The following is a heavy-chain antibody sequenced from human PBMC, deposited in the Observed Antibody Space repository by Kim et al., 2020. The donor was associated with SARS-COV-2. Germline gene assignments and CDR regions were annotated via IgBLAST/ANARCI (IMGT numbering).Heavy chain of an antibody. CDR2: RSNT. Sequence: RSNTNNADSVERRYTISRDNAKHSLYLQMNSLRAEDTAVYYCARGGYQFEYWGQGTLVTVSS. CDR3: ARGGYQFEY. D-gene: IGHD2-2*01. J-gene: IGHJ4*02. V-gene: IGHV3-11*05.